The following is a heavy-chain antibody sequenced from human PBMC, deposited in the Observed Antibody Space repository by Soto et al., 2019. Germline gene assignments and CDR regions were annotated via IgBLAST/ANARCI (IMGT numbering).Heavy chain of an antibody. Sequence: GSVKVSFKACGYPFTSYGISLVRQAPGQGLEWMGWISAYNGNTNYAQKLQGRVTMTTDTSTSTAYMELRSLRSDDTAVYYCARDERIYYDSSGYYYVPGGDYWGQGTLVTVSS. CDR3: ARDERIYYDSSGYYYVPGGDY. V-gene: IGHV1-18*04. CDR1: GYPFTSYG. D-gene: IGHD3-22*01. J-gene: IGHJ4*02. CDR2: ISAYNGNT.